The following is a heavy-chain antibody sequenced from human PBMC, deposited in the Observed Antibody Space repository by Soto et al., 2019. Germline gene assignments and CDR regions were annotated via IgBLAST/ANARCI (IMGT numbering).Heavy chain of an antibody. V-gene: IGHV3-21*01. Sequence: PGGSLRLSCAGSSFNFTSYSLNWVRQAPGKGLEWVSSISATSTYIFYADSVKGRFTISRDNAKNTVYLQMQSLRVEDTAVYFCVRTWHGFDIWGPGTMVTVSS. CDR3: VRTWHGFDI. J-gene: IGHJ3*02. CDR1: SFNFTSYS. CDR2: ISATSTYI.